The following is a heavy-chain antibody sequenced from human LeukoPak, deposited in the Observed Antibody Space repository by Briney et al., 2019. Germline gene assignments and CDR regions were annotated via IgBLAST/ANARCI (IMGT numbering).Heavy chain of an antibody. CDR1: GGSINSYY. CDR3: ARDGNGSRAFDY. V-gene: IGHV4-4*07. CDR2: IYTSGST. D-gene: IGHD2-15*01. Sequence: PSETLSLTCTVSGGSINSYYWSWIRQPAGPGLGWIGRIYTSGSTNYNPSLKSRVTISVDKSNNQFSLSLTSVTAADTAVYYCARDGNGSRAFDYWGQGTLVTVFS. J-gene: IGHJ4*02.